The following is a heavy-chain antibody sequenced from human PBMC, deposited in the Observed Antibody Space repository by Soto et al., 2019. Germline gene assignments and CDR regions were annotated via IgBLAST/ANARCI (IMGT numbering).Heavy chain of an antibody. CDR3: ARGPYYYGSGSYYRGRWFDP. J-gene: IGHJ5*02. V-gene: IGHV4-61*03. Sequence: QVQLQESGPGLVKPSETLSLTCTVSGGSVSSGSYYWSWIRQPPGKGLEWIGYIYYSGSTNYNPSLKSRVTISVDTSNNPFSLKLSSVTAADTAVYYCARGPYYYGSGSYYRGRWFDPWGQGTLVTVSS. D-gene: IGHD3-10*01. CDR2: IYYSGST. CDR1: GGSVSSGSYY.